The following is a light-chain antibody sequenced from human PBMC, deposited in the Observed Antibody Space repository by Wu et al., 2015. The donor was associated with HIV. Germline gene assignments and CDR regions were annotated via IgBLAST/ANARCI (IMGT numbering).Light chain of an antibody. Sequence: EIVMTQSPVTLSVSPGERATLSCRASQSVSSNLAWYRQKPGQAPRLLIFSASTRAIGIPARFSGSGSGTEFTLSISSLQSEDFAIYYCQHYNNWPPSFTFGPGTKVDIK. CDR1: QSVSSN. V-gene: IGKV3-15*01. CDR2: SAS. J-gene: IGKJ3*01. CDR3: QHYNNWPPSFT.